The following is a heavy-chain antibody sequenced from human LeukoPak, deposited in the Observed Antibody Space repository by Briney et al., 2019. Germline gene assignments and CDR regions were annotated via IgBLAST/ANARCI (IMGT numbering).Heavy chain of an antibody. Sequence: TPSETLSLTCAVSGGSISSSYYWGWIRQPPGKGLEWIGSIYYSGSTYHNSSLKSRVTISIDTSKNQFSLKLSSVTAADTAVYYCARDHGLFHMFDPWGQGTLVTVSS. CDR1: GGSISSSYY. V-gene: IGHV4-39*07. CDR3: ARDHGLFHMFDP. D-gene: IGHD2-21*01. J-gene: IGHJ5*02. CDR2: IYYSGST.